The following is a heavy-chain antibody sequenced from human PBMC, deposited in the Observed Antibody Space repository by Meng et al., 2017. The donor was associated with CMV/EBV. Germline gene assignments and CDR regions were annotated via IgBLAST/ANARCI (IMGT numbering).Heavy chain of an antibody. J-gene: IGHJ6*02. CDR3: ATARGYSSSWYAEDYYGMDV. CDR1: GGSISSYY. CDR2: IYYSGST. Sequence: SETLSLTCTVSGGSISSYYWSWIRQPPGKGLEWIGYIYYSGSTNHNPSLKSRVTISVDTSKNQFSLKLSSVTAADTAVYYCATARGYSSSWYAEDYYGMDVWGQGTTVTVSS. D-gene: IGHD6-13*01. V-gene: IGHV4-59*01.